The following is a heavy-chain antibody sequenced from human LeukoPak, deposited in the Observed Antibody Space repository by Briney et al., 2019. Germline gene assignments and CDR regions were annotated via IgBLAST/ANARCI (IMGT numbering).Heavy chain of an antibody. V-gene: IGHV4-39*07. CDR1: GGFISRSSYY. Sequence: SETLSLTCSVSGGFISRSSYYWGWIRQPPGKGLEWIGSIHYSGYTFYNPSLKSRVIISVDTSKNQFSLKLTSVTAADTAMYYCARSVAVADIPFLDYWGQGTLVTVSS. D-gene: IGHD6-19*01. CDR3: ARSVAVADIPFLDY. CDR2: IHYSGYT. J-gene: IGHJ4*02.